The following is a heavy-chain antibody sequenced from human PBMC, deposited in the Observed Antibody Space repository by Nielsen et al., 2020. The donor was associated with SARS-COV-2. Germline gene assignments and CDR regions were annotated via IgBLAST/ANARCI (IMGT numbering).Heavy chain of an antibody. Sequence: ASVKVSCKASDNTFFSYSITWVRQAPGQGLEWMGRISANNGNVKYAQNLQGRVTMTTDASTTTAYMELRSLRSDDTAVYYCATTPTTLTSLPWDGSWFDPWGQGTLVIVSS. J-gene: IGHJ5*02. V-gene: IGHV1-18*04. CDR2: ISANNGNV. CDR1: DNTFFSYS. D-gene: IGHD4-11*01. CDR3: ATTPTTLTSLPWDGSWFDP.